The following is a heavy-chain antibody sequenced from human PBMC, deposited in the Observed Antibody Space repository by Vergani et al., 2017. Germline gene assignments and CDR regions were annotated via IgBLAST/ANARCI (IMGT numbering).Heavy chain of an antibody. CDR3: IAQLLSAFDI. CDR2: IRYDGSNK. Sequence: QVVLVESGGGLVKPGGSLRLSCAASGFTFSSYGMHWVRQAPGKGLEWVAFIRYDGSNKYYADSVKGRFTISRDNSKNTLYLQMNSLKTEDTAVYYCIAQLLSAFDIWGQGTMVTVSS. CDR1: GFTFSSYG. V-gene: IGHV3-30*02. J-gene: IGHJ3*02. D-gene: IGHD2-2*01.